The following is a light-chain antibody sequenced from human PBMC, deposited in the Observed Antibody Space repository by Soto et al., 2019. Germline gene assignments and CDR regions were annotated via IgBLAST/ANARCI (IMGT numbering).Light chain of an antibody. J-gene: IGKJ2*03. V-gene: IGKV2-30*01. CDR2: KVS. CDR1: QSLVGGDGVTY. CDR3: VQGTHWPYS. Sequence: DALMTQSPLSLPVTLGQPASISCRSRQSLVGGDGVTYLNWFHQRPGQSPRRLIYKVSKRDSGVQDRFSGSGSGSDFTLKISRVEAEDVGVYYCVQGTHWPYSSGQGTKLEIK.